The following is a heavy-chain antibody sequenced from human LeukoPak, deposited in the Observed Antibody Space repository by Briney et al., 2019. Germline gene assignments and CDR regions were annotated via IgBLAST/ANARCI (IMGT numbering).Heavy chain of an antibody. J-gene: IGHJ4*02. CDR2: INPNTGAT. D-gene: IGHD6-19*01. V-gene: IGHV1-2*02. CDR1: GYTFTGYY. Sequence: ASVKVSCKASGYTFTGYYIHWVRQALGQGLEWMGWINPNTGATNYAQKFQGRVTMTRDTSVSAAYMELSRLRSDDTAVYSCARVASSGLDYWGQGTLVTVTS. CDR3: ARVASSGLDY.